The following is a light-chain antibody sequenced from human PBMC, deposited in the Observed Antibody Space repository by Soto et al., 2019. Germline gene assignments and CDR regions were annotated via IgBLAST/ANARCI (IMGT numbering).Light chain of an antibody. V-gene: IGKV3-11*01. Sequence: EVVLTQSPATLSLSLGERATLSCRASQSVGSDLAWYQHKPGQPPRLLIYDASNRATGIPARFSGSGSGTDFTLTISSLEPEDFAVYYCQQRSNWPPTWTFGQGTKVEIK. CDR3: QQRSNWPPTWT. CDR2: DAS. CDR1: QSVGSD. J-gene: IGKJ1*01.